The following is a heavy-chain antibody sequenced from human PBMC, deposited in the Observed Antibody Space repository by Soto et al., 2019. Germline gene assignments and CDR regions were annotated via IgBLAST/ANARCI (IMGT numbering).Heavy chain of an antibody. Sequence: PGGSLRLSCSASGFTFNQYSMQWVRQSPGKGLQFVSTISSNGGGTDYTDSVKGRFTISRDNPKKTLYLQMSRLRPGDTAVYYCVKDLFGMDVWGQGTTVTVSS. CDR1: GFTFNQYS. CDR3: VKDLFGMDV. V-gene: IGHV3-64D*06. CDR2: ISSNGGGT. J-gene: IGHJ6*02.